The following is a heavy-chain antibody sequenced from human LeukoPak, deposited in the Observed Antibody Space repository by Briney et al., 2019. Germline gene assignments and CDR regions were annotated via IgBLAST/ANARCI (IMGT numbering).Heavy chain of an antibody. CDR2: ISSDSRTI. Sequence: GGSLRLSRAASGFTFSSYSMNWVRQAPGKGLEWVSYISSDSRTIYYADSVKGRFTISRDNAKNSLYLQMKSLRDEDTAVYYCARYGSGTSYITTYFDYWGQGTLVTASS. J-gene: IGHJ4*02. V-gene: IGHV3-48*02. CDR3: ARYGSGTSYITTYFDY. D-gene: IGHD3-10*01. CDR1: GFTFSSYS.